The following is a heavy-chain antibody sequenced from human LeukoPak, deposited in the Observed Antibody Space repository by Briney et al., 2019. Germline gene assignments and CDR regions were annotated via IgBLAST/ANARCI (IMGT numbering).Heavy chain of an antibody. CDR1: GFTFDDYG. V-gene: IGHV3-20*04. D-gene: IGHD6-13*01. Sequence: GGSLRLSCAASGFTFDDYGMSWVRQAPGKGLEWVSGINWNGGSTGYADSVKGRFTISRDNAKNSLYLQMNSLRAEDTALYYRARDEGAAGDNWFDPWGQGTLVTVSS. CDR2: INWNGGST. J-gene: IGHJ5*02. CDR3: ARDEGAAGDNWFDP.